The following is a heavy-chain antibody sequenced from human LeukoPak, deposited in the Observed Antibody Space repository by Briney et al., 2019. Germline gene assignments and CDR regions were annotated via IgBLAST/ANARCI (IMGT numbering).Heavy chain of an antibody. CDR3: ARTHCGGGSCDTFDP. CDR1: GVSISNYF. V-gene: IGHV4-4*07. J-gene: IGHJ5*02. CDR2: FYASGTT. D-gene: IGHD2-21*01. Sequence: SETLSLTCNVFGVSISNYFWSWLRQPAGKGLEWIGRFYASGTTYYNPSLRSRVTLSMDTSKNHFSLKLTSVTAADTAVYYCARTHCGGGSCDTFDPWGRGTLVTVSS.